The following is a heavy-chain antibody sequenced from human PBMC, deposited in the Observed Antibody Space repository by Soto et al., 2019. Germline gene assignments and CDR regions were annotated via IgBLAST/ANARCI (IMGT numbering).Heavy chain of an antibody. Sequence: SETLSLTGSVSGASITSHYWSWIRQSAGEGLQWIGRVYARGATNYNPSLKSRVTISGDTSKNQFSLKLTSVTAADTAVYYCARSSGDDFFYYGMDVWGHGTTVTVSS. J-gene: IGHJ6*02. CDR2: VYARGAT. D-gene: IGHD4-17*01. V-gene: IGHV4-59*10. CDR1: GASITSHY. CDR3: ARSSGDDFFYYGMDV.